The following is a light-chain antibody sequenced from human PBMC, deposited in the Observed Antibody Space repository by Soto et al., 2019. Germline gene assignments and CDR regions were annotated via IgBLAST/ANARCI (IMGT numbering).Light chain of an antibody. V-gene: IGLV1-51*01. Sequence: QAVLSQPPSVSAAPGQKVTISCSGSSSNSGGNSVSWYQQLPGTAPKLLIYDDNTRPSGIPDRFLGSKSGTSATLGITGFQTGDEADYYCGPWDSSLSAYVFGTGTKV. CDR1: SSNSGGNS. J-gene: IGLJ1*01. CDR3: GPWDSSLSAYV. CDR2: DDN.